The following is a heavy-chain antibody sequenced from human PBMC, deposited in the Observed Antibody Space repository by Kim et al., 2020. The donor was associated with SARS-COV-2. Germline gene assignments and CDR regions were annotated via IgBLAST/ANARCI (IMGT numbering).Heavy chain of an antibody. CDR3: ARELRPMTTVTMGY. CDR2: IYHSGST. Sequence: SETLSLTCTVSGYSISSGYYWGWIRQPPGKGLEWIGSIYHSGSTYYNPSLKSRVTISVDTSKNQFSLKLSSVTAADTAVYYCARELRPMTTVTMGYWGQGTLVTVSS. V-gene: IGHV4-38-2*02. J-gene: IGHJ4*02. CDR1: GYSISSGYY. D-gene: IGHD4-17*01.